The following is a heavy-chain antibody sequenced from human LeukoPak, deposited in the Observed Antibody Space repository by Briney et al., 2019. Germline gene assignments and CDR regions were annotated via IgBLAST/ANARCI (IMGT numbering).Heavy chain of an antibody. CDR2: IKSKTDGGTT. V-gene: IGHV3-15*01. CDR1: GITLSDFW. J-gene: IGHJ3*02. CDR3: TTSGTGDYYDSSGDDAFDI. Sequence: PGGSLRLSCAASGITLSDFWFSWVRQAPGKGLEWVGRIKSKTDGGTTDYAAPVKGRFTISRDDSKNTLYLQKNSLKTEDIAVYYCTTSGTGDYYDSSGDDAFDIWGQGTMVTVSS. D-gene: IGHD3-22*01.